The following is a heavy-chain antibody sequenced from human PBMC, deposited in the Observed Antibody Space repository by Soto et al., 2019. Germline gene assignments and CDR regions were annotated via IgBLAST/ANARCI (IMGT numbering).Heavy chain of an antibody. Sequence: EVQLLESGGGLVQPGGSLRLSCAASGFTFSSYAMSWVRQAPGKGLEWVSAISGSGGSTYYADSVKGRFTISRDNSKNTLYLKMNSLRAEDTAVYYCAKSPTRAIVLVVYAPPDWGQGTLETVSS. V-gene: IGHV3-23*01. J-gene: IGHJ4*02. CDR3: AKSPTRAIVLVVYAPPD. CDR2: ISGSGGST. D-gene: IGHD2-8*01. CDR1: GFTFSSYA.